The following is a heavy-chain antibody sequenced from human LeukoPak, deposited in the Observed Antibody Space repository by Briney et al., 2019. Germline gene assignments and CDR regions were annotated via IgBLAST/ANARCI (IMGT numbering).Heavy chain of an antibody. CDR2: IYSDGVT. CDR3: ARDRAEGKTWVEFDP. CDR1: GFSVNSYA. Sequence: GGSLRLSCAASGFSVNSYAMSWVRQAPGKGLAWVSFIYSDGVTQYADSVKGRFTISRDNSKNTLYLQMNSLRDEDTAVYFCARDRAEGKTWVEFDPWGQGTLVTVSS. J-gene: IGHJ5*02. V-gene: IGHV3-66*02.